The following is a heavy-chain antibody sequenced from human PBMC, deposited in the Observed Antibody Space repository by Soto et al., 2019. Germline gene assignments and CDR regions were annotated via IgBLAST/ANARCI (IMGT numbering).Heavy chain of an antibody. CDR2: IYWDDDK. D-gene: IGHD2-21*01. CDR1: GFSLSTTGVG. V-gene: IGHV2-5*02. J-gene: IGHJ6*02. Sequence: QITLKESGPTLVKPTQTLTLTCTFSGFSLSTTGVGVGWIRQPPGKALEWLALIYWDDDKRYNPSLKSRLTLTKDTSKNQVVLTMTHMDPVDTATYYCVQSRCGGDGLQSYSSHSYYGLDVWGQGTTVTVSS. CDR3: VQSRCGGDGLQSYSSHSYYGLDV.